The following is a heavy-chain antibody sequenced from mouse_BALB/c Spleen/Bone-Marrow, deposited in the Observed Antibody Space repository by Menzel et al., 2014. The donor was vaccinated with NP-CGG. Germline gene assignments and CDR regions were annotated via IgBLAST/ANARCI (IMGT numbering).Heavy chain of an antibody. D-gene: IGHD2-10*02. J-gene: IGHJ4*01. CDR2: IWSDGST. CDR1: GFSLTTYG. CDR3: ARNPYGNYAMDY. V-gene: IGHV2-6*02. Sequence: VQLQESGPGLVAPSQSLSITCTVSGFSLTTYGVHWVRQPPGKGLEWLGAIWSDGSTTYNSALKSRLSISKDNSKSQVFLKRNSLQTDDTAMYYCARNPYGNYAMDYWGQGTSVTVSS.